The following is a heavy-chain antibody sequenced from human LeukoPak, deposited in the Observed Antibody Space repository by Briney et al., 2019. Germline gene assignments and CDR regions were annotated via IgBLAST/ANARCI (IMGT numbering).Heavy chain of an antibody. V-gene: IGHV3-23*01. J-gene: IGHJ4*02. CDR3: AKDQGKVATYYDFWSGQFWDH. Sequence: PGGSLRLSCAASGFTFSSYAMSWVRQAPGKGLEWVSAISGSGGSTYYADSVKGRFTISRDNSKNTLYLQMNSLRAEDTAVYYCAKDQGKVATYYDFWSGQFWDHWGQGTLVTVSS. D-gene: IGHD3-3*01. CDR1: GFTFSSYA. CDR2: ISGSGGST.